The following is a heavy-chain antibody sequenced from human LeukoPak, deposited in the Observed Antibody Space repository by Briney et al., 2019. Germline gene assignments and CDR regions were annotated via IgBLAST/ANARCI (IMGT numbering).Heavy chain of an antibody. J-gene: IGHJ4*02. Sequence: GGSLRLSCAASGFTFSSCAMSWVRQAPGKGLEWVSAISGSGGSTYYADSVKGRFTISRDNSKNTLYLQMNSLRAEDTAVYYCAKGRRPMVFSGFDYWGQGTLVTVSS. CDR3: AKGRRPMVFSGFDY. CDR2: ISGSGGST. V-gene: IGHV3-23*01. CDR1: GFTFSSCA. D-gene: IGHD2-8*01.